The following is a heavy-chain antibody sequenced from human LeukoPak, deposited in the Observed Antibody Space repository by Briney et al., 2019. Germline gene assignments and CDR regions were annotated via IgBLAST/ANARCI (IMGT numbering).Heavy chain of an antibody. V-gene: IGHV4-34*01. Sequence: SETLSLTCAVYGGSFSGYYWSWIRQPPGQGLEWIGEINHSGSTNYNPSLKSRVTISVDTSKNQFSLKLSSVTAADTAVYYCARGLSHLVVPAAMNWFDPWGQGTLVTVSS. D-gene: IGHD2-2*01. CDR1: GGSFSGYY. CDR3: ARGLSHLVVPAAMNWFDP. J-gene: IGHJ5*02. CDR2: INHSGST.